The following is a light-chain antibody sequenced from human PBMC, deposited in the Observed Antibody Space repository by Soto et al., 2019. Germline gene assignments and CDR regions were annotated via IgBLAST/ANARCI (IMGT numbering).Light chain of an antibody. CDR2: GAS. CDR3: QQYGSSPPLS. CDR1: QSVSSSY. V-gene: IGKV3-20*01. Sequence: EIVLTQSPGTLSLSPGERATLSCRARQSVSSSYLAWYQQKPGQAPRLLIYGASSRATGIPDRFSGSGSGTDFTLTISRLEPEDFAVYYWQQYGSSPPLSFGGGTKVEIK. J-gene: IGKJ4*01.